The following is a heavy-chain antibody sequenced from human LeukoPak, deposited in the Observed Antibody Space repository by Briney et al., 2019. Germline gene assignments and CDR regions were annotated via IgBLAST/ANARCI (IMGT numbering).Heavy chain of an antibody. CDR2: IRSSGNTI. J-gene: IGHJ3*02. CDR3: ARGAWSGSYLGAFDI. CDR1: GFTFSSYE. V-gene: IGHV3-48*03. Sequence: GGSLRLSCAGSGFTFSSYEMNWVRQAPGKGLEWVSYIRSSGNTIYYADFVKGRFTISRDNAKNSLYLQMNSLRAEDTAVYYCARGAWSGSYLGAFDIWGQGTMVTVSS. D-gene: IGHD3-3*01.